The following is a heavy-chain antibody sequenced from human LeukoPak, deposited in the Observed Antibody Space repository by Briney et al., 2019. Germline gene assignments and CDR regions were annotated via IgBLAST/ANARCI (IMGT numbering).Heavy chain of an antibody. V-gene: IGHV4-39*01. CDR2: IYYSGST. J-gene: IGHJ4*02. CDR3: ARLHGYFDWLLSSPL. CDR1: GGSISSSSYY. D-gene: IGHD3-9*01. Sequence: SETLSLTCTVSGGSISSSSYYWGWIRQPPGKGLEWIGSIYYSGSTYYNPSLKSRVTISVDTSKNQFSLKLSSVTAADTAVYYCARLHGYFDWLLSSPLWGQGTQVTVSS.